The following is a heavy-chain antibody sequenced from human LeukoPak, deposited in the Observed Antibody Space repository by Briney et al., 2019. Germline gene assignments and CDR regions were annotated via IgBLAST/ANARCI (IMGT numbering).Heavy chain of an antibody. CDR2: ISGSGGST. CDR3: AKDRSRGGYDLYGMDF. J-gene: IGHJ6*02. CDR1: GFTFSSYA. D-gene: IGHD5-12*01. V-gene: IGHV3-23*01. Sequence: GGSLRLSCAASGFTFSSYAMSWVRQAPGKGLEWVSAISGSGGSTYYADSVKGRFTISRDNSKNTLYLQMNGLRAEDTAVYYCAKDRSRGGYDLYGMDFWGQGTTVTVSS.